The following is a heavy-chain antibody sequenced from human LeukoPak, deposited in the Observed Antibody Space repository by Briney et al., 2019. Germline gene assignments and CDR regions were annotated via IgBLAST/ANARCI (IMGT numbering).Heavy chain of an antibody. J-gene: IGHJ6*03. Sequence: GVSLRLSCAASVFTFRDYGMSWVRQAPGKGLEWVSGITWNGGSTGYADSVKGRFTISRDNAKNSLYLQMDSLRAEDTALYHCARGLTTLSSYYSNHYMDVWGKGTTVTVSS. CDR3: ARGLTTLSSYYSNHYMDV. CDR1: VFTFRDYG. CDR2: ITWNGGST. V-gene: IGHV3-20*01. D-gene: IGHD4-11*01.